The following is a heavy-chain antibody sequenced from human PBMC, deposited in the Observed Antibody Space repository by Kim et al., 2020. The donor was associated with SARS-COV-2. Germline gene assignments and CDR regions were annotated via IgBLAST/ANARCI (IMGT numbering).Heavy chain of an antibody. V-gene: IGHV3-33*08. Sequence: GGSLRLSCAASGFTFSSYGMHWVRQAPGKGLEWVAVIWYDGSNKYYADSVKGRFTISRDNSKNTLYLQMNSLRAEDTAVYYCARDPVYDSSGYYYYNWFDPWGQGTLVTVSS. J-gene: IGHJ5*02. D-gene: IGHD3-22*01. CDR2: IWYDGSNK. CDR1: GFTFSSYG. CDR3: ARDPVYDSSGYYYYNWFDP.